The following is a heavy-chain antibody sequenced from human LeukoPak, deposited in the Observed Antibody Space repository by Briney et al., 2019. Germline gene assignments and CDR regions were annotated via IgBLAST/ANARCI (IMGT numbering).Heavy chain of an antibody. CDR1: GFTFDDYA. CDR3: AKDSGPNYYDSSGYFDY. J-gene: IGHJ4*02. D-gene: IGHD3-22*01. V-gene: IGHV3-9*01. Sequence: GRSLRLSCAASGFTFDDYAMHWVRQVPGKGLEWVSGISWNSGSMDYADSVKGRFAISRDNAKNSLYLQMNSLRPEDAALYYWAKDSGPNYYDSSGYFDYWGQGTLVTVSS. CDR2: ISWNSGSM.